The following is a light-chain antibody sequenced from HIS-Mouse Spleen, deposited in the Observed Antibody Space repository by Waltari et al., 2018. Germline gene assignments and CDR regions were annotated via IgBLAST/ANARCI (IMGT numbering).Light chain of an antibody. V-gene: IGKV1-39*01. CDR3: QQSYSTPRT. CDR2: AAS. J-gene: IGKJ2*01. CDR1: QSISSY. Sequence: DIQMTQTPSSLSASVGDRLTITCRASQSISSYLNWYQQKPGKAPKLLIYAASSLQSGVPSRFGGSGSGTDFTLTISSLQPEDFATYYCQQSYSTPRTFGQGTKLEIK.